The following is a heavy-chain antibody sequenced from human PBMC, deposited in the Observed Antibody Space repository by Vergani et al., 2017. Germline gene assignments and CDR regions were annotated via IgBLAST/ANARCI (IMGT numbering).Heavy chain of an antibody. CDR1: GFTFSSYE. CDR3: ARGGDSSGLXFDY. D-gene: IGHD3-22*01. CDR2: ISSSVSTI. J-gene: IGHJ4*02. Sequence: EVQLVESGGGLVQPGGSLRLSCAASGFTFSSYEMNWVRQAPGKGLEWVSYISSSVSTIYYADSVKGRFTISRDNAKNSLYLQMNSLRAEDKAVYYCARGGDSSGLXFDYWGQGTLVTVSS. V-gene: IGHV3-48*03.